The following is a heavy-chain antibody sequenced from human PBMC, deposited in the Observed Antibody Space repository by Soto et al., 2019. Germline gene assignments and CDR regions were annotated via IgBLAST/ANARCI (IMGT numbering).Heavy chain of an antibody. Sequence: QVQLQESGPGLVKPSQTLSLTCTVSGGSISSGGYYWSWIRQHPGKGLEWIGYIYYSGSNYYNQPIKSRATIGEETYKTQCSLKQSYLHAADTAVYKRARDFASHYDSSFYGRDVWGQGTKVTLSS. D-gene: IGHD3-22*01. CDR1: GGSISSGGYY. CDR3: ARDFASHYDSSFYGRDV. J-gene: IGHJ6*02. CDR2: IYYSGSN. V-gene: IGHV4-31*03.